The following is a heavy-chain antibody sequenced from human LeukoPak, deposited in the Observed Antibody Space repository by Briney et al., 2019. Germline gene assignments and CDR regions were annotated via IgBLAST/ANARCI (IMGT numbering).Heavy chain of an antibody. CDR1: GFTFSRYS. J-gene: IGHJ4*02. CDR3: ARDLDGSGSYLEGFGFDY. Sequence: PGGSLRLSCAASGFTFSRYSMNWVRQAPGKGLEWVSSISNTGSYISYAEFVKGRFSISRDNAKNSLYLQMNSLRAEDTAVYYCARDLDGSGSYLEGFGFDYWGQGTLVTVSS. V-gene: IGHV3-21*01. CDR2: ISNTGSYI. D-gene: IGHD3-10*01.